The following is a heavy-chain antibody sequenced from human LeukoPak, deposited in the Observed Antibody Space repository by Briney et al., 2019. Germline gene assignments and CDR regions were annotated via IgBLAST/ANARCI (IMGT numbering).Heavy chain of an antibody. CDR2: ISSTGGTT. CDR1: GITFSSYG. J-gene: IGHJ4*02. V-gene: IGHV3-23*01. Sequence: GGTLRLSCAASGITFSSYGMSWVRQAPGKGLEWVSSISSTGGTTYYADSVKGRFTISRDNSKNTLYLQMNSLRAEDTAVYYCAKGGYWGQGTLVTVSS. CDR3: AKGGY.